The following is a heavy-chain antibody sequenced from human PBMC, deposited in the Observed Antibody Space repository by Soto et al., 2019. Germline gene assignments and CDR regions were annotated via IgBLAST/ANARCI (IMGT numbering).Heavy chain of an antibody. CDR2: ISYDGSNK. CDR3: ARDVGFLEWSLHMDV. CDR1: GFTFSSYA. J-gene: IGHJ6*02. D-gene: IGHD3-3*01. Sequence: PGGSLRLSCAASGFTFSSYAMHWVRQAPGKGLEWVAVISYDGSNKYYADSVKGRFTISRDNSKNTLYPQMNSLRAEDTAVYYCARDVGFLEWSLHMDVWGQGTTVTVSS. V-gene: IGHV3-30-3*01.